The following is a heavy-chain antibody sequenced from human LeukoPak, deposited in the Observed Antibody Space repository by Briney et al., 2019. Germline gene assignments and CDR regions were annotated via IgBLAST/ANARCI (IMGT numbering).Heavy chain of an antibody. Sequence: SETLSLTCTVSGVSISSYYWSWIRQPPGKGLEWFGDIYYSGSTNYNPSLKSRVTISVDTSKHQFSLKLSSLTAADTAVYYCARMVELRWFGELSDYYFDHWGQGTLVTVSS. V-gene: IGHV4-59*01. CDR2: IYYSGST. CDR1: GVSISSYY. J-gene: IGHJ4*02. D-gene: IGHD3-10*01. CDR3: ARMVELRWFGELSDYYFDH.